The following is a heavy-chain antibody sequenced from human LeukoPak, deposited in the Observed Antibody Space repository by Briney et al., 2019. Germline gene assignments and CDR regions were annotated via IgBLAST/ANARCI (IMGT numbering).Heavy chain of an antibody. V-gene: IGHV1-46*01. J-gene: IGHJ4*02. D-gene: IGHD2-2*02. Sequence: ASVKVSCKASGYTFTSYYMHWVRQAPGQGLEWMGIINPSGGSTSYAQKFQGRVTMTRDTSTSTVYMELNSLRSEDTAVYYCARGPMVPAAIRGWNYWGQGTLVTVSS. CDR2: INPSGGST. CDR1: GYTFTSYY. CDR3: ARGPMVPAAIRGWNY.